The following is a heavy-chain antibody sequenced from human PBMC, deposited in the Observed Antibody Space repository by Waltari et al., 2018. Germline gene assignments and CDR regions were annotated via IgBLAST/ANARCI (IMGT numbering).Heavy chain of an antibody. D-gene: IGHD2-15*01. J-gene: IGHJ6*02. CDR3: ARDMVVAATYYYYYGMDV. CDR1: GFTFSSYW. V-gene: IGHV3-74*01. Sequence: EVRLVESGGGLVQPGGSLRLSCAASGFTFSSYWMHWVRQAPGKGLVWVSRINSDGSSTSYADSVKGRFTISRDNAKNTLYLQMNSLRAEDTAVYYCARDMVVAATYYYYYGMDVWGQGTTVTVSS. CDR2: INSDGSST.